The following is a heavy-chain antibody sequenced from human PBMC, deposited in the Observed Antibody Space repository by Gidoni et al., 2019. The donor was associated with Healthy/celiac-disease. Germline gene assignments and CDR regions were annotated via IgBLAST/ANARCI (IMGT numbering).Heavy chain of an antibody. V-gene: IGHV3-21*01. D-gene: IGHD3-10*01. CDR3: ARGYGSGSYWYFDL. CDR2: ISSSSSYI. J-gene: IGHJ2*01. CDR1: GFTFRSYS. Sequence: EVQLVESGGGLVKPGGSLRLSCAASGFTFRSYSMNWVRQAPGKGLEWVSSISSSSSYIYYADSVKGRFTISRDNAKNSLYLQMNSLRAEDTAVYYCARGYGSGSYWYFDLWGRGTLVTVSS.